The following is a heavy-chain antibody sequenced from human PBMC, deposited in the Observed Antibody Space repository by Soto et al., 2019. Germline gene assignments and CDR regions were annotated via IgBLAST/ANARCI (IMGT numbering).Heavy chain of an antibody. V-gene: IGHV4-39*01. J-gene: IGHJ6*02. D-gene: IGHD6-13*01. Sequence: ETLSLTCTVSGGSISSSSYYWGWIRQPPGKGLEWIGSIYYSGSTYYNPSLKSRVTISVDTSKNQFSLKLSSVTAADTAVYYCASLVSSGSSSWYGRGYYYGMDVWGQGTTVTVSS. CDR1: GGSISSSSYY. CDR3: ASLVSSGSSSWYGRGYYYGMDV. CDR2: IYYSGST.